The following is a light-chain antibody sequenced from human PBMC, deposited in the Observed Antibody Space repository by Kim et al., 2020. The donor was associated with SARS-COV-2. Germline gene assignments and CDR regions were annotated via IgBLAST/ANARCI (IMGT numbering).Light chain of an antibody. CDR3: QVWDSSSVHNWV. CDR1: NIGSKS. CDR2: YDS. Sequence: PGKTARITCGGNNIGSKSVPWYQQKPGQAPVLVIYYDSDRPSGIPERFSGSNSGNTATLTISRVEAGDEADYYCQVWDSSSVHNWVFGGGTKLTVL. V-gene: IGLV3-21*04. J-gene: IGLJ3*02.